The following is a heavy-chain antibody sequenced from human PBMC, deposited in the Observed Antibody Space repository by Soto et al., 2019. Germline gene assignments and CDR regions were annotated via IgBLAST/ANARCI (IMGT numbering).Heavy chain of an antibody. Sequence: SETLSLTCTVSGDTSTSYYWGWIRQAPGKGLEWIGHIHHSGTSTHNPSLNGRVTISIDMSKKQFSLKLTSLTSADTAVYYCARDFYDSVGYTWFDSWSQGTLVTVSS. CDR2: IHHSGTS. D-gene: IGHD3-22*01. CDR1: GDTSTSYY. CDR3: ARDFYDSVGYTWFDS. V-gene: IGHV4-59*01. J-gene: IGHJ5*01.